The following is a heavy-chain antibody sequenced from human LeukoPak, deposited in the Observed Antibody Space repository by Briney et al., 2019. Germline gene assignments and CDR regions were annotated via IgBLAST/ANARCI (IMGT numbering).Heavy chain of an antibody. V-gene: IGHV4-34*01. CDR3: ARNSAYSSSSGTNL. CDR1: GGSFGGYY. CDR2: INQSGNT. D-gene: IGHD6-6*01. J-gene: IGHJ4*02. Sequence: SETLSLTCAVHGGSFGGYYWNWIRQPPGKGLEWIGEINQSGNTNYSPSLKSRVTISVDTSKSQFSLKVTSVTAADTAVYFCARNSAYSSSSGTNLWGQGTLVTVSS.